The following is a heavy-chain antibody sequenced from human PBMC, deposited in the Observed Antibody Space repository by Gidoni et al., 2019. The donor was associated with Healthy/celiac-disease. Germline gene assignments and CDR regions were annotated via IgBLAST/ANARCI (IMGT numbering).Heavy chain of an antibody. J-gene: IGHJ4*02. CDR2: INHSGST. D-gene: IGHD7-27*01. V-gene: IGHV4-34*01. Sequence: QVQLHQWGAGLWKHSETLALTCAVYGGSFSGYYCSWIRQPPGKGLEWIGEINHSGSTNYNPSLKSRVTISVDTSKNQFSLKLSSVTAADTAVYYCARRTGVSTWLLPFDYWGQGTLVTVSS. CDR3: ARRTGVSTWLLPFDY. CDR1: GGSFSGYY.